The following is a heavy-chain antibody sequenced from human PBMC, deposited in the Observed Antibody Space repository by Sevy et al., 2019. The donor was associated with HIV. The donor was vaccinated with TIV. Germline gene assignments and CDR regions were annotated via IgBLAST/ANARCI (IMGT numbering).Heavy chain of an antibody. CDR3: ARGAAARQYYFDY. Sequence: GGSLRLSCAASGFTFSSYGMHWVRQAPGKGLEWVAVIWYDGSNKYYADSVKGRFTISRDNSKNTLYLQMNSLRAEDTAVYYCARGAAARQYYFDYWGQGTLVTVSS. J-gene: IGHJ4*02. CDR1: GFTFSSYG. D-gene: IGHD6-6*01. CDR2: IWYDGSNK. V-gene: IGHV3-33*01.